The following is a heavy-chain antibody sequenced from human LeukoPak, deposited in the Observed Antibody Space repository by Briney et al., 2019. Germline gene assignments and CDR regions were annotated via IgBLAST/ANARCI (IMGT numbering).Heavy chain of an antibody. CDR3: AKYIVVVPAAGAYFDY. CDR1: GFTFSTYA. J-gene: IGHJ4*02. CDR2: ISGSSGST. D-gene: IGHD2-2*01. V-gene: IGHV3-23*01. Sequence: PGASLRLSCAASGFTFSTYAMSWVRQAPGKGLEWVSDISGSSGSTYYADSVKGRFTISRDNSKNTLHLQMNGLRAEDTAVYYCAKYIVVVPAAGAYFDYWGQGTLVTVSS.